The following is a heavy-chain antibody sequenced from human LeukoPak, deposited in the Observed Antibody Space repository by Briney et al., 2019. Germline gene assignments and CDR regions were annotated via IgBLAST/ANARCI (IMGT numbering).Heavy chain of an antibody. CDR3: ARDRAVPPKTSHDAFDI. Sequence: GASVKVSCKASGYTFTSHYMHWVRQAPGQGLEWVGIINPTSGSTHYAQKFQGRVSMTRDTSTSTVYMELSSLRSEDTAVYYCARDRAVPPKTSHDAFDIWGQGTMVTVSS. J-gene: IGHJ3*02. D-gene: IGHD1/OR15-1a*01. CDR2: INPTSGST. CDR1: GYTFTSHY. V-gene: IGHV1-46*01.